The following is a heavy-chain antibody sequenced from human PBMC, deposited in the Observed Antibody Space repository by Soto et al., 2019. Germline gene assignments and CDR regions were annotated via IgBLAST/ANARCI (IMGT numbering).Heavy chain of an antibody. V-gene: IGHV4-59*01. J-gene: IGHJ6*02. Sequence: SETLSLTCTVYGGSISGYYWSWIRQPPGKGLEWIRYMYKTGSTVYNPSFKSRVTISVDTSKNQFSLKLNSVTAADTAVYYCARDLWGYCGTDCYPLDVWGQGTTVT. D-gene: IGHD2-21*02. CDR2: MYKTGST. CDR1: GGSISGYY. CDR3: ARDLWGYCGTDCYPLDV.